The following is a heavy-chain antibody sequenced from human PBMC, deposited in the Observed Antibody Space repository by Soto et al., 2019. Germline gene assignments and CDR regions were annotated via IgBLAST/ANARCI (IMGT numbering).Heavy chain of an antibody. Sequence: ASATVYCPDAGSTLNDYFRHWVRKTPGQGLEWMGWINPNSGGTNYAQKFQGWVTMTRDTSISTAYMELSRLRSDDTAVYYCSRNSRDGYNFFRGYWGQGTLVTGSS. CDR3: SRNSRDGYNFFRGY. CDR2: INPNSGGT. J-gene: IGHJ4*02. CDR1: GSTLNDYF. D-gene: IGHD5-12*01. V-gene: IGHV1-2*04.